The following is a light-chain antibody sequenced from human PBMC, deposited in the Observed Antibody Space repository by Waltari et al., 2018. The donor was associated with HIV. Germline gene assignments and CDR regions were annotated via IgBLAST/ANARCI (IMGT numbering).Light chain of an antibody. V-gene: IGKV1-8*01. CDR2: AAS. Sequence: STGDRVTITCRASQGISSYLAWYQQKPGKAPKLLIYAASTLQSGVPSRFSGSGSGTDFTLTISCLQSEDFATYYCQQYYSYPRTFGQGTKVEIK. J-gene: IGKJ1*01. CDR1: QGISSY. CDR3: QQYYSYPRT.